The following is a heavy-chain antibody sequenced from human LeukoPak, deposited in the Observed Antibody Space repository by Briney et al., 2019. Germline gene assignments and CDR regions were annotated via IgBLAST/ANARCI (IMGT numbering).Heavy chain of an antibody. CDR3: ARIVRYYDSSGYYYYSDY. Sequence: SGPALVKPTQPLTLTCTFSGFSLSTSGMCVGWIRQPPVKALEWLARIDWDDDKYYSTSLKTRLSISKDTSKNQVVLTMTNMDPVDTATYYCARIVRYYDSSGYYYYSDYWGQGTLVTVSS. J-gene: IGHJ4*02. D-gene: IGHD3-22*01. CDR2: IDWDDDK. CDR1: GFSLSTSGMC. V-gene: IGHV2-70*11.